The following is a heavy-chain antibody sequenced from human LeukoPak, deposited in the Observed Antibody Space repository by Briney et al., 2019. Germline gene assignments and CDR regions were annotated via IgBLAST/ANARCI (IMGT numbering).Heavy chain of an antibody. V-gene: IGHV4-30-4*01. J-gene: IGHJ4*02. CDR1: GGSVGSADYY. D-gene: IGHD2/OR15-2a*01. Sequence: SETLSLTCTVSGGSVGSADYYWSWMRQPPGRGLEWIGYIYYSGNTYYNPSLKSRITISVDTSKNQFSLNLSSVTAADTAVYYCARHVPLPSTLGFDYWGPGTLVTVSS. CDR2: IYYSGNT. CDR3: ARHVPLPSTLGFDY.